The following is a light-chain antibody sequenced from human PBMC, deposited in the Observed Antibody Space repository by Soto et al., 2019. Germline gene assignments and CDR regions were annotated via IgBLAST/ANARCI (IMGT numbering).Light chain of an antibody. Sequence: DIQMTQSPSSLSASVGDRVTITCRTSQTVSNNLNWYQRKPGKAPSLLIYASSTLQSGVQSRFLGSGSETEFTLTISSLQPEDFATYYCQQDNMTPFTFGPGTKVDI. J-gene: IGKJ3*01. CDR1: QTVSNN. CDR2: ASS. CDR3: QQDNMTPFT. V-gene: IGKV1-39*01.